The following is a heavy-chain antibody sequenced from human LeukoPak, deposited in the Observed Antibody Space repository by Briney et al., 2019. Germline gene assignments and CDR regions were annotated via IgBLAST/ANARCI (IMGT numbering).Heavy chain of an antibody. CDR1: GYTLTGYY. D-gene: IGHD6-13*01. Sequence: ASVKVSCKASGYTLTGYYMHWVRQAPGQGLEWMGWINPNSGGTNYAQKFQGRVTMTRDTSISTAYMELSRLRSDDTAVYYCARDRSGIAAAETWGQGTLVTVSS. CDR2: INPNSGGT. V-gene: IGHV1-2*02. J-gene: IGHJ5*02. CDR3: ARDRSGIAAAET.